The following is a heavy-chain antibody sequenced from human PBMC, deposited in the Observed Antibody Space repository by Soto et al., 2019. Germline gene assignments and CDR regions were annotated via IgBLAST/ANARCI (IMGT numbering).Heavy chain of an antibody. CDR1: GLAFSSYW. CDR3: AKFSFWSGYPNPDYYYGMDV. CDR2: IKKDGSEE. Sequence: PGGSLRLSCASSGLAFSSYWMSLVRQAPGQGLEWVANIKKDGSEEYYVDPVKGRFTISRDSAKNSLYLQMNSLRAEDTAVYYCAKFSFWSGYPNPDYYYGMDVWGQGTTVTVSS. J-gene: IGHJ6*02. D-gene: IGHD3-3*01. V-gene: IGHV3-7*03.